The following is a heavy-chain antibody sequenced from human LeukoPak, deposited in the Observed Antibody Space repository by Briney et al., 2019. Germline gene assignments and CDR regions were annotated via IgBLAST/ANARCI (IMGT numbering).Heavy chain of an antibody. J-gene: IGHJ6*02. D-gene: IGHD6-19*01. CDR3: ARAFHSSGWYTGYYYSMDV. CDR2: IYYSGST. CDR1: GGSISSYY. V-gene: IGHV4-59*01. Sequence: SETLSLTCTVSGGSISSYYWSWIRQPPGKGLEWIGYIYYSGSTNYNPSLKSRVTISVDTSKNQFSLKLSSVTAADTAVYYCARAFHSSGWYTGYYYSMDVWGQGTTVTVSS.